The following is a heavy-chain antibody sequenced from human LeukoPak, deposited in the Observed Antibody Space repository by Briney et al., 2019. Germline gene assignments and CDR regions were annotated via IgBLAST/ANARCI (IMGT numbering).Heavy chain of an antibody. CDR2: ISGSGGST. CDR3: AKGRMDSGSPGPLDY. CDR1: GFTFSSYA. D-gene: IGHD1-26*01. Sequence: PGGSLRLSCAASGFTFSSYAMSWVRQAPGKGLEGVSAISGSGGSTYYADSVKGRFTISRDNSKNTLYLQMNSLRAEDTAVYYCAKGRMDSGSPGPLDYWGQGTLVTVSS. J-gene: IGHJ4*02. V-gene: IGHV3-23*01.